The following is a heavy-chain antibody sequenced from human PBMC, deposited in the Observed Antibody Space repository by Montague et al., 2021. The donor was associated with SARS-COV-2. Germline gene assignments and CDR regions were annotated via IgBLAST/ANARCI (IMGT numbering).Heavy chain of an antibody. D-gene: IGHD5-12*01. V-gene: IGHV4-59*01. CDR1: GGSISSNF. J-gene: IGHJ4*02. CDR3: ARTRGYDPLFDF. Sequence: SETLSLTCTVSGGSISSNFWSWIRQPPGKGLEWIGYIYYSGSTXXXPSXKSRVTISVDTSKKQFSLQLSSVTAADTAVYYCARTRGYDPLFDFWGQGTLVTVSP. CDR2: IYYSGST.